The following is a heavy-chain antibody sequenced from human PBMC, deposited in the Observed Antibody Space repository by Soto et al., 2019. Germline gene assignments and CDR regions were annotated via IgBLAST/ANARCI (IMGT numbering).Heavy chain of an antibody. V-gene: IGHV3-30*18. J-gene: IGHJ6*02. CDR1: GFIFSRYG. CDR2: ISYDGSNK. Sequence: QGQLVESGGGVVQPGTSLRLSCEASGFIFSRYGMHWVRQAPGKGLEWGAVISYDGSNKYYAESVKGRFIISRDKSENTLYLQMNSLRPEDTAVYYCAKDLGSGKPYYYYAMDVWGQGTTVTVSS. D-gene: IGHD3-10*01. CDR3: AKDLGSGKPYYYYAMDV.